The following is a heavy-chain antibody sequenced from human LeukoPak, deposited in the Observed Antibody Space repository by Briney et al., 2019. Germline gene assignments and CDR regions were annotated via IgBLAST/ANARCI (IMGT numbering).Heavy chain of an antibody. CDR2: ISGSGGST. V-gene: IGHV3-23*01. D-gene: IGHD3-10*01. CDR3: AKARAGPYYFDY. CDR1: GFTFSGYW. J-gene: IGHJ4*02. Sequence: GGSLRLSCAASGFTFSGYWMSWVRQAPGKGLEWVSAISGSGGSTYYADSVKGRFTISRDNSKNTLYLQMNSLRAEDTAVYYCAKARAGPYYFDYWGQGTLVTVSS.